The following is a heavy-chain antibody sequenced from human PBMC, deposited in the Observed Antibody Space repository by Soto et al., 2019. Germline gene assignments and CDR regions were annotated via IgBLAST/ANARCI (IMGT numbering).Heavy chain of an antibody. J-gene: IGHJ4*02. V-gene: IGHV3-7*02. D-gene: IGHD1-26*01. CDR2: IKEDGSEK. CDR1: GFTFSSYW. Sequence: GGSLRLSCTASGFTFSSYWMNWVRQAPGKGLEWVGNIKEDGSEKFYADSVKGRFTISRDNAKNTLYLQMNSLRDEDTAVYYCARPSGSYGEGYWGQGTLVTVSS. CDR3: ARPSGSYGEGY.